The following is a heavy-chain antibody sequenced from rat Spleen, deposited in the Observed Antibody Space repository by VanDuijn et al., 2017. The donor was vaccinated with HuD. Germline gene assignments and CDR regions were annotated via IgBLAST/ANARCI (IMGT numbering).Heavy chain of an antibody. CDR2: ITNSGGST. CDR1: GFTFSNYY. V-gene: IGHV5-27*01. D-gene: IGHD1-11*01. J-gene: IGHJ2*01. CDR3: TRGGPPDD. Sequence: EVQLVESGGGLVQPGRSLKLSCAASGFTFSNYYMAWVRQAPTKGLEWVASITNSGGSTYYRDSAKGRFTISRDNAQNTLSLQMNSLRSEDTATYYCTRGGPPDDWGQGVMVTVSS.